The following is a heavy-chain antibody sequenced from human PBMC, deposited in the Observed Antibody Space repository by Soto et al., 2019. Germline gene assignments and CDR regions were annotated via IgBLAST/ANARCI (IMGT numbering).Heavy chain of an antibody. CDR2: FDPEDGET. CDR3: ATVIPEAVGASVLGWFDP. Sequence: QVQLVQSGAEVKKPGASVKVSCKVSRYTLTELSMHWVRQAPGKGLEWMGGFDPEDGETIYAQKFQGRVTITEDTSTDSAYMELSCLRSEATAVYYCATVIPEAVGASVLGWFDPWGQGTLVTVSS. CDR1: RYTLTELS. V-gene: IGHV1-24*01. D-gene: IGHD1-26*01. J-gene: IGHJ5*02.